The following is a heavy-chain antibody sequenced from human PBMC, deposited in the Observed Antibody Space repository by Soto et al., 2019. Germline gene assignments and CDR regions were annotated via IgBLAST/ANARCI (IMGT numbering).Heavy chain of an antibody. CDR1: GFRLSDYE. D-gene: IGHD3-22*01. V-gene: IGHV3-11*01. CDR2: ISRSGDTI. Sequence: GGCLRLSCAVSGFRLSDYEMSWIRQAPGKGPEWVSFISRSGDTIYYVDSVKGRFSISRDNAKNSVYLQVRSLRVEDTAAYFCARSSGSFEADAFDLCGQGTMVTASS. J-gene: IGHJ3*01. CDR3: ARSSGSFEADAFDL.